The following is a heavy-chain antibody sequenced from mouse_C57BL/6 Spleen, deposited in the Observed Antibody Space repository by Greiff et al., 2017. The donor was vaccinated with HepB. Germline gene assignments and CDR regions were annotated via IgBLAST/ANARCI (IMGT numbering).Heavy chain of an antibody. J-gene: IGHJ3*01. Sequence: QVQLQQSGAELARPGASVKMSCKASGYTFTSYTMHWVKQRPGPGLEWIGYINPSSGYTKYNQKFKDKATLTADKSSSTAYMQLSSLTSEDSAVYYCARSFYDYDGSWFAYWGQGTLVTVSA. D-gene: IGHD2-4*01. CDR3: ARSFYDYDGSWFAY. CDR2: INPSSGYT. CDR1: GYTFTSYT. V-gene: IGHV1-4*01.